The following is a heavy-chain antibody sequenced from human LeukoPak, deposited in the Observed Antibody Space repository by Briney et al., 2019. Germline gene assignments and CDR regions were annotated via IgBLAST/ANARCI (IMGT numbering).Heavy chain of an antibody. Sequence: SETLSLTCTVSGGSISSGGYYWSWIRQPPGKGLEWIGYIYHSGSTYYNPSLKSRVTISVDRSKNQFSLKLSSVTAADTAVYYCARGGDFGLVIDYWGQGTLVAVSS. CDR2: IYHSGST. D-gene: IGHD3/OR15-3a*01. J-gene: IGHJ4*02. V-gene: IGHV4-30-2*01. CDR1: GGSISSGGYY. CDR3: ARGGDFGLVIDY.